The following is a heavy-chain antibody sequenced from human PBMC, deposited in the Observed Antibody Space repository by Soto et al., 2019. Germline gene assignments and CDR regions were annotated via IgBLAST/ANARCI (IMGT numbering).Heavy chain of an antibody. V-gene: IGHV4-34*01. CDR3: ARGGYCSGGSCYGLSRWMGYPNWFGP. CDR2: INHSGST. Sequence: ETLSLTCAVYGGSFIGYYCICSRQAPVKGLEWIVEINHSGSTNYNPSLKSRVTISVDTSKNQFSLKLSSVTAADTAVYYCARGGYCSGGSCYGLSRWMGYPNWFGPWGQGTLVTVSS. D-gene: IGHD2-15*01. J-gene: IGHJ5*02. CDR1: GGSFIGYY.